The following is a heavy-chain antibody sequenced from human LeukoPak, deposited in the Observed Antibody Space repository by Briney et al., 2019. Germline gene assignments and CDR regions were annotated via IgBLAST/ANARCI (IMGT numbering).Heavy chain of an antibody. Sequence: GGSLRLSCAASGFTFSSYWMHWVRQPPGKGLVWVSRVKSDGSNTNYGDSVKGRFTISRDNAKNTLYLQMNSLRAEDTAVYYCARETIIAGFDYWGQGTLVTVSS. CDR3: ARETIIAGFDY. J-gene: IGHJ4*02. V-gene: IGHV3-74*01. D-gene: IGHD3-9*01. CDR2: VKSDGSNT. CDR1: GFTFSSYW.